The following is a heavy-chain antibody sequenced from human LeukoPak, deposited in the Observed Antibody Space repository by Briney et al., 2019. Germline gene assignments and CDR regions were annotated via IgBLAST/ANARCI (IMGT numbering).Heavy chain of an antibody. J-gene: IGHJ4*02. V-gene: IGHV3-66*01. CDR1: GFTVSSNY. CDR3: AREEGPLDY. Sequence: GGSLRLSCAASGFTVSSNYMSWVRQAPGKGLEWVSLIHSGGSTYYADSVKGRFTISRDNSKNTLYIQMNSLRAEDTAVHYCAREEGPLDYWGQGTLVTVSS. CDR2: IHSGGST.